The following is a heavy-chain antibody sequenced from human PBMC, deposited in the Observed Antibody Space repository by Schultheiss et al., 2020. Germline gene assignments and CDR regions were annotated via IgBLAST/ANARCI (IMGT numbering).Heavy chain of an antibody. CDR3: ARDWPAVAGFSDAFDI. Sequence: CGSLRLSCAASGFTFSSYDMHWVRQATGKGLEWVSAIGTAGDTYYPGSVKGRFTISRENAKNSLYLQMNSLRAGDTAVYYCARDWPAVAGFSDAFDIWGQGTMVTVSS. V-gene: IGHV3-13*01. CDR2: IGTAGDT. D-gene: IGHD6-19*01. J-gene: IGHJ3*02. CDR1: GFTFSSYD.